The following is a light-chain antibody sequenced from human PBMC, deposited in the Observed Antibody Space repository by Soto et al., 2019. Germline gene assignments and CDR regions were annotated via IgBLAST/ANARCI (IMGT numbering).Light chain of an antibody. CDR1: SSDVGAYTS. Sequence: QSALTQPASVSGSPGQSITISCTGTSSDVGAYTSVSWYQHHPGKAPKVMIYEVNKRPSGISNRFSGSKSVNTASLTISGLQPEDEAHYYCSSYTSDNRDDVFGTGTKVTVL. CDR2: EVN. J-gene: IGLJ1*01. CDR3: SSYTSDNRDDV. V-gene: IGLV2-14*01.